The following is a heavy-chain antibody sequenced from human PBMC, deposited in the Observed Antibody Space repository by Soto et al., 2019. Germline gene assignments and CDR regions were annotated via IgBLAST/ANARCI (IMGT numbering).Heavy chain of an antibody. V-gene: IGHV1-18*01. CDR1: GYTFTSYG. J-gene: IGHJ4*02. CDR2: ISAYNGNT. D-gene: IGHD3-22*01. CDR3: ARVKRWLLLNYPRYYFDY. Sequence: ASVKVSCKASGYTFTSYGISWVRQAPGQGLEWMGWISAYNGNTNYAQKLQGRVTMTTDTSTSTAYMELRSLRSDDTAVYYCARVKRWLLLNYPRYYFDYWGQGTLVTVSS.